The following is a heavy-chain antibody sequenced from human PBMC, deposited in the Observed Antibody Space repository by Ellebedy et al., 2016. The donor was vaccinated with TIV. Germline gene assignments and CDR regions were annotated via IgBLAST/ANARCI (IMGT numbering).Heavy chain of an antibody. Sequence: PGGSLRLSCAASGFTFSSYDMHWVRQAPGKGLEWVAIMWSDGHNNYYADSVRGRFTISRDNSKNTLSLQMNGLGAEDTAVYYCARDRGYCSGGICYSAAFDIWGQGTMVTVSS. CDR3: ARDRGYCSGGICYSAAFDI. J-gene: IGHJ3*02. D-gene: IGHD2-15*01. CDR1: GFTFSSYD. V-gene: IGHV3-33*01. CDR2: MWSDGHNN.